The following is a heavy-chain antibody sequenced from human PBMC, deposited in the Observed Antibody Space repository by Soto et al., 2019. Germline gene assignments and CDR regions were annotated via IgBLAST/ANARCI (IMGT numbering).Heavy chain of an antibody. CDR2: NSAYNTNT. Sequence: QVQLVQSGAEVKKPGASVKVSCKTSGYTFTSYHISWVRQAPGQGLEWMGWNSAYNTNTNYAQKFQGRVTMTTDTLTSAAYMELRSLRSDDTAVYYCARHTPPTDYWGQGTLVTVSS. J-gene: IGHJ4*02. CDR1: GYTFTSYH. CDR3: ARHTPPTDY. D-gene: IGHD2-21*01. V-gene: IGHV1-18*01.